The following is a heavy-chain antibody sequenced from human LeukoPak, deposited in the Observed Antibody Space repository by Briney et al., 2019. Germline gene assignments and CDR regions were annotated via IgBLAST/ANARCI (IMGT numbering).Heavy chain of an antibody. J-gene: IGHJ2*01. D-gene: IGHD6-13*01. CDR1: GASVSGSNYY. CDR3: ARLSSSWYQDWYFDL. V-gene: IGHV4-39*01. Sequence: PSETLSLTCAVSGASVSGSNYYWGWIRQPPGKGLEWIGNIYSSGGTYYNASLQSRVTISIDTSKNQFSLKLSSVTAADTAVYYCARLSSSWYQDWYFDLWGRGTLVTVSS. CDR2: IYSSGGT.